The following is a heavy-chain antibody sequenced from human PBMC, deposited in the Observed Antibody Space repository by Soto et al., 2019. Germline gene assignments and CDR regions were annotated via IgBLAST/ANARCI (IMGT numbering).Heavy chain of an antibody. CDR2: IYYSGST. Sequence: QVQLQESGPGLVKPSQTLSLTCTVSGGSISSGGYYWSWIRQHPGKGLEWIGYIYYSGSTYYNPSLKSRVTISVDTSKNQFSLKLSSVTAADTAVYYCARGTAVRYYYYYGMDVWGQGTTVTVSS. V-gene: IGHV4-31*03. CDR3: ARGTAVRYYYYYGMDV. J-gene: IGHJ6*02. CDR1: GGSISSGGYY. D-gene: IGHD4-17*01.